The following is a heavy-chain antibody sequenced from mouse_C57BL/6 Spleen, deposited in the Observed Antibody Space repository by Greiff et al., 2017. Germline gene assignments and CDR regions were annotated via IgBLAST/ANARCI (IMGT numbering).Heavy chain of an antibody. CDR3: ARSTKTGTSAWFAY. J-gene: IGHJ3*01. V-gene: IGHV1-80*01. D-gene: IGHD4-1*01. CDR2: IYPGDGDT. Sequence: QVQLQQSGAELVKPGASVKISCKASGYAFSSYWMNWVKQRPGKGLEWIGQIYPGDGDTNYNQKFKGKATLTVDTSSSTAYMQLSSLTSEDSAVYYCARSTKTGTSAWFAYWGQGTLVTVSA. CDR1: GYAFSSYW.